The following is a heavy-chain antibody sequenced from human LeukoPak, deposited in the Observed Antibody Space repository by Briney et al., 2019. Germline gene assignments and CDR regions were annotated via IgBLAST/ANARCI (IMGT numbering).Heavy chain of an antibody. Sequence: GASVTVSYKASGYTFTVYYMHWVRQAPGQGREGMGWINPNSGGTNYAQKFQGRVTMTRDTSISTAYMELSRLRSDDTAVYYCATSRGYCSSTSCRDDYYFDYWGQGTLVTVSS. J-gene: IGHJ4*02. D-gene: IGHD2-2*01. V-gene: IGHV1-2*02. CDR1: GYTFTVYY. CDR2: INPNSGGT. CDR3: ATSRGYCSSTSCRDDYYFDY.